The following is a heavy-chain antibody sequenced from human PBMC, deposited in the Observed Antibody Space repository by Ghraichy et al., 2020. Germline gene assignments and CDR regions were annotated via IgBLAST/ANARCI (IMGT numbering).Heavy chain of an antibody. CDR2: ILEDIYHRGST. CDR3: ARGYQGVVRPFDS. Sequence: SETLSLTCAVYGGSFSGYYWSWIRQPPGKGLEWVGDILEDIYHRGSTNYNPSLKSRVAISRDTSKNQFSLKLTSVTAADTAVYYCARGYQGVVRPFDSWGLGTLVTVSS. J-gene: IGHJ4*02. D-gene: IGHD3-3*01. V-gene: IGHV4-34*01. CDR1: GGSFSGYY.